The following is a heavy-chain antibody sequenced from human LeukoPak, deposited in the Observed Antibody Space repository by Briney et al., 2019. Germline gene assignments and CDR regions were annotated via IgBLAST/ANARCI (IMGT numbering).Heavy chain of an antibody. CDR3: AREFMLAY. J-gene: IGHJ4*02. Sequence: GGSLRLSCAASGFSFDDYAMHWVRQAPGKGLEWVSGISWNSGSIGYADSVKGRFTISRDNAKNSLYLQMNSLRAEDTAVYYCAREFMLAYWGQGTLVTVSS. D-gene: IGHD3-10*02. CDR2: ISWNSGSI. CDR1: GFSFDDYA. V-gene: IGHV3-9*01.